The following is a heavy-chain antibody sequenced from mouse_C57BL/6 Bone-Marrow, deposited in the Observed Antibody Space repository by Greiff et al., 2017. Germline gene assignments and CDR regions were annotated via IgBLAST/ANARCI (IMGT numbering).Heavy chain of an antibody. D-gene: IGHD2-3*01. J-gene: IGHJ3*01. CDR3: AREDDGYYWFAY. V-gene: IGHV1-54*01. CDR2: INPGSGGT. CDR1: GYAFTNYL. Sequence: VQLQQSGAELVRPGTSVKVSCKASGYAFTNYLIEWVKQRPGQGLEWIGVINPGSGGTNYNEKFKGKATLTADKSSSTAYMQLSSLTSEDSAVYFGAREDDGYYWFAYWGQGTLVTVSA.